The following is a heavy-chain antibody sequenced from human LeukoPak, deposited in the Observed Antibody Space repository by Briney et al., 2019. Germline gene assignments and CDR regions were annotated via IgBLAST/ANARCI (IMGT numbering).Heavy chain of an antibody. CDR1: GGSISSSSYY. Sequence: SETLSLTCTVSGGSISSSSYYWGWIRQPPGKGLEWIGRIHTSGSTNYNPSLKSRVTMSVDTSKNQFSLKLSSVTAADTAVYYCARDRYYYDNSGSTFDYWGQGTLVTVSS. CDR2: IHTSGST. CDR3: ARDRYYYDNSGSTFDY. D-gene: IGHD3-22*01. V-gene: IGHV4-39*07. J-gene: IGHJ4*02.